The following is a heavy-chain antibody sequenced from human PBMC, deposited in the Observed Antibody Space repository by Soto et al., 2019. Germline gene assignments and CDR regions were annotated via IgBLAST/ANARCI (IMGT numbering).Heavy chain of an antibody. Sequence: ASVKVSCKTSGYVFTEYHIHWVRQVPGRGLEWMGRISPRNGDTHYAERFQGRVTMTRDTSTNTVYMEINNLRFGDTAIFFCVTDKLTSGIEYFDSWGQGTRVTVSS. CDR3: VTDKLTSGIEYFDS. CDR2: ISPRNGDT. J-gene: IGHJ4*02. CDR1: GYVFTEYH. V-gene: IGHV1-2*06. D-gene: IGHD5-12*01.